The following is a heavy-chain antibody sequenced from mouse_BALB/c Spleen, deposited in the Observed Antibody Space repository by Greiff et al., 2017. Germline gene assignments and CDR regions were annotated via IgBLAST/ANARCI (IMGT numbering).Heavy chain of an antibody. V-gene: IGHV2-2*02. CDR1: GFSLTTYD. CDR3: ARNNYTYYYAMDY. D-gene: IGHD1-3*01. CDR2: IWSGGST. Sequence: QVQLQQSGPGLVQPSQSLSITCTVSGFSLTTYDVHWVRQSPGKGLEWLGVIWSGGSTDYNAAFISRLSISKDNSKSQVFFKMNSLQANDTAIYYCARNNYTYYYAMDYWGQGTSVTVSS. J-gene: IGHJ4*01.